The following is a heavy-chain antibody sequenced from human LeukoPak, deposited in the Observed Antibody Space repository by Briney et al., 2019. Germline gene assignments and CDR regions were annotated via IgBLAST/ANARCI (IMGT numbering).Heavy chain of an antibody. CDR1: GFTFRSCE. V-gene: IGHV3-48*03. D-gene: IGHD4-23*01. CDR3: ARHDYHSNSDAFDV. J-gene: IGHJ3*01. Sequence: GGSLRLSCAASGFTFRSCEXSXVXQAPXXXXXWVSYISSSGSIIYYEDXVKGRFTISRDSAKNSLYLQMNSLRAEDTAVYYCARHDYHSNSDAFDVWGQGTMVTVSS. CDR2: ISSSGSII.